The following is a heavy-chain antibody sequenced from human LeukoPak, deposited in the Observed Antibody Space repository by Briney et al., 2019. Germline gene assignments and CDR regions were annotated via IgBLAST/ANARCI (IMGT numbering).Heavy chain of an antibody. V-gene: IGHV1-8*01. CDR1: GYTFTSYD. CDR2: MNPNSGNT. J-gene: IGHJ4*02. CDR3: ARGPYGGIAAAEYTDY. Sequence: ASVKVSCKASGYTFTSYDINWVRQATGQGPEWMGWMNPNSGNTGYAQKFQGRVTMTRNTSISTAYMELSSLRSEDTAVYYCARGPYGGIAAAEYTDYWGQGTLVTVSS. D-gene: IGHD6-13*01.